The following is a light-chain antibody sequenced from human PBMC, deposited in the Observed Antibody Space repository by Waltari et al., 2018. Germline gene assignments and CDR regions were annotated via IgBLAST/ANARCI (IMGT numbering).Light chain of an antibody. J-gene: IGLJ3*02. V-gene: IGLV2-14*01. CDR2: DVS. CDR3: CSFTSRSTWV. CDR1: SSDVGGYNY. Sequence: QSALTHAASVSGAAGQWITISCTGTSSDVGGYNYVSWYQQHPGKAPKLLIFDVSNRPSGVSNRFSGSKSGNTASLTISGLQAEDESDYYCCSFTSRSTWVFGGGTKLTVL.